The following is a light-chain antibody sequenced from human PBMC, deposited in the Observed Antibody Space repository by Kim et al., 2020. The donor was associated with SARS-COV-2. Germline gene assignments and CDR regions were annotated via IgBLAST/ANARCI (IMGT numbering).Light chain of an antibody. CDR2: DAS. J-gene: IGKJ2*01. CDR3: QNYEGWPPYT. CDR1: QSVGTR. V-gene: IGKV3-15*01. Sequence: VSPVERVTLSCRADQSVGTRVAWYQQSRGQASKLLIFDASTRATGVPARFSGSGSGTDFTLTITSLQSEDYAIYYCQNYEGWPPYTFGLGTKLEI.